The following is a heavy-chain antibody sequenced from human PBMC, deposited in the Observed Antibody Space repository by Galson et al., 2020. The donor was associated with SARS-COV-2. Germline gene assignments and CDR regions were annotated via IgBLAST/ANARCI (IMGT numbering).Heavy chain of an antibody. Sequence: GESLKISCAASGFTFSSYAMHWVRQAPGKGLEWVTVISYDGSNEYYADSVKGRFTISRDNSKITLYLQMSSLRPEDTAVYYCAKAFSTSDPITCGGVSVTAAFDIWGQGTMVTVSS. J-gene: IGHJ3*02. CDR1: GFTFSSYA. D-gene: IGHD3-16*02. CDR2: ISYDGSNE. V-gene: IGHV3-30*15. CDR3: AKAFSTSDPITCGGVSVTAAFDI.